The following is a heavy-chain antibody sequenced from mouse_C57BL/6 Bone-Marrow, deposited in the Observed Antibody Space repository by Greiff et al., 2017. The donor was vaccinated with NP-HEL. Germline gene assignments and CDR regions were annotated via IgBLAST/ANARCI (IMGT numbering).Heavy chain of an antibody. Sequence: VQLQQPGAELVMPGASVKLSCKASGYTFTSYWMHWVKQRPGQGLEWIGEIDPSDSYTNYNQKFKGKSTLTVDKSSSTAYMQLSSLTSEDSAVNYWEREGMVWGYPFAYWAKGLWSLSLQ. D-gene: IGHD2-1*01. CDR2: IDPSDSYT. J-gene: IGHJ3*01. V-gene: IGHV1-69*01. CDR3: EREGMVWGYPFAY. CDR1: GYTFTSYW.